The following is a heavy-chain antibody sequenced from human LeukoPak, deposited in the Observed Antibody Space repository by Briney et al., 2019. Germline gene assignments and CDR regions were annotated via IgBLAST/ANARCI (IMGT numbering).Heavy chain of an antibody. Sequence: ASVKVSCKVSGYTLTELSMHWVRQAPGKGLEWMGGFDPEDGETIYAQKFQGRVTMTEDTSTDTAYMELSSLRSEDTGVYYCATAFESSGWYWSAYFDYWGQGTLVTVSS. CDR1: GYTLTELS. V-gene: IGHV1-24*01. D-gene: IGHD6-19*01. CDR3: ATAFESSGWYWSAYFDY. J-gene: IGHJ4*02. CDR2: FDPEDGET.